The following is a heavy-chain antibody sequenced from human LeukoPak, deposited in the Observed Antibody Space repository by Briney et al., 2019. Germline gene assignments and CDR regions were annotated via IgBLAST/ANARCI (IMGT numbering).Heavy chain of an antibody. Sequence: GGSLRLSCAASGFTFSSYAMHWVRQAPGKGLEWVAVISYDGSNKYYADSAKGRFPISRDNSKNTLYLQMNSLRAEDTAVYYCARTYCTNGVCYGFDYWGQGTLVTVSS. CDR2: ISYDGSNK. D-gene: IGHD2-8*01. CDR3: ARTYCTNGVCYGFDY. V-gene: IGHV3-30-3*01. J-gene: IGHJ4*02. CDR1: GFTFSSYA.